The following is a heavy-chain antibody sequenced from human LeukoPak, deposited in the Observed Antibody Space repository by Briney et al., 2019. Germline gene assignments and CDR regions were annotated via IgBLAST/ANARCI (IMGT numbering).Heavy chain of an antibody. V-gene: IGHV4-4*07. CDR2: TYTSGST. J-gene: IGHJ2*01. CDR3: ARVSSSWYQDWYFDL. CDR1: GGAISSYD. Sequence: SETLSLTCTVSGGAISSYDWSWIRQPAGKGLEWIGRTYTSGSTNYNPSLKSRVTMSVDMSKNQFSLKLSSMIAADTAVYYCARVSSSWYQDWYFDLWGRGTLVTVPS. D-gene: IGHD6-13*01.